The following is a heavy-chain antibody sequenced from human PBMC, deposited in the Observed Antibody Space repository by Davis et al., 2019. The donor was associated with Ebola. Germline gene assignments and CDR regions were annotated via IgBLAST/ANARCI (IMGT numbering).Heavy chain of an antibody. CDR3: ARGTVAGTPYWYFDL. V-gene: IGHV4-59*11. J-gene: IGHJ2*01. Sequence: PGGSLRLSCTVSGGSISSHYWSWIRQPPGKGLEWIGYIYYSGSTNYNPSLKSRVTISVDTSKNQFSLKLSSVTAADTAVYYCARGTVAGTPYWYFDLWGRGTLATVSS. D-gene: IGHD6-19*01. CDR1: GGSISSHY. CDR2: IYYSGST.